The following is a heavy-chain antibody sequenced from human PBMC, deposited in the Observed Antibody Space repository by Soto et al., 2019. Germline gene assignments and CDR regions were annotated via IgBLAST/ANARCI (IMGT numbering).Heavy chain of an antibody. Sequence: GGSLRLSCAASGFSFVNYAMNWVRQAPGKGLEWVSGLSGSGTSTYYADSVKGRFTISRDNSRDTLFLQMNSLTADDTAVYYCAKATTNGGWFDPFDSWGQGALVTVSS. V-gene: IGHV3-23*01. J-gene: IGHJ4*02. CDR3: AKATTNGGWFDPFDS. D-gene: IGHD6-19*01. CDR1: GFSFVNYA. CDR2: LSGSGTST.